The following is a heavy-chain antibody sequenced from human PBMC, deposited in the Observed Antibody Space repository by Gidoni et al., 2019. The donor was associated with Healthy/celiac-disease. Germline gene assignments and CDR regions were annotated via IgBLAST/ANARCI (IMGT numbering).Heavy chain of an antibody. V-gene: IGHV4-34*01. Sequence: QVQLQQWGAGLLKPSETLSLTCAVYGGSFSGYYWRWIRQPPGKGLEWIGEINHSGSTNYNPSLKSRVTISVDTSKNQFSLKLSSVTAADTAVYYCARGPIVVVPAAGYYFDYWGQGTLVTVSS. CDR3: ARGPIVVVPAAGYYFDY. CDR2: INHSGST. D-gene: IGHD2-2*01. J-gene: IGHJ4*02. CDR1: GGSFSGYY.